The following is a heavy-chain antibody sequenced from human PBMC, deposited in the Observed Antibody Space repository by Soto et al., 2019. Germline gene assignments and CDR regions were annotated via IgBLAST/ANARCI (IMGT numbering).Heavy chain of an antibody. J-gene: IGHJ6*02. CDR3: ARGGYCRRTSSHGDYYGMDV. Sequence: EVQLVESGGGLVQPGGSLRLSCAASGFTFSDHYMDWVRQAPGKGLEWVGRTRNKANSYTTEYAASVKGRLTISRDDSKNSLYLQMNSLKTEDTAVYYCARGGYCRRTSSHGDYYGMDVWGQGTTVTVSS. V-gene: IGHV3-72*01. CDR2: TRNKANSYTT. D-gene: IGHD2-2*01. CDR1: GFTFSDHY.